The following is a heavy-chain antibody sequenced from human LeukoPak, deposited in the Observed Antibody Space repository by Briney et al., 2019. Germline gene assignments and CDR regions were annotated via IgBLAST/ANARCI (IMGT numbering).Heavy chain of an antibody. CDR3: AKEITRPNRAVAGLNY. D-gene: IGHD6-19*01. CDR1: GFTFSSYG. V-gene: IGHV3-30*18. CDR2: ISYDETNK. Sequence: PGGSLRLSCAASGFTFSSYGMHWVRQAPGKGLEWVALISYDETNKYYADSVRGRFTISRDNSKDTLYLQMNSLRAEGTAVYYCAKEITRPNRAVAGLNYWGQGTLVTVSS. J-gene: IGHJ4*02.